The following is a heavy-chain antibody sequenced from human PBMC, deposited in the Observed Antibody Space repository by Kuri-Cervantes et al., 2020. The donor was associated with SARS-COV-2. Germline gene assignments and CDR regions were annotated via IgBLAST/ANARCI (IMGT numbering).Heavy chain of an antibody. CDR1: GYTFTSYG. D-gene: IGHD1-26*01. V-gene: IGHV1-18*01. J-gene: IGHJ4*02. CDR2: ISAYNGNT. Sequence: GESLKISCKASGYTFTSYGISWVRQAPGQGLEWMGWISAYNGNTNYAQKLQGRVTMTTDTSTGTAYMELRSLRSDDTAVYYCARDKGGATLDYWGQGTLVTVSS. CDR3: ARDKGGATLDY.